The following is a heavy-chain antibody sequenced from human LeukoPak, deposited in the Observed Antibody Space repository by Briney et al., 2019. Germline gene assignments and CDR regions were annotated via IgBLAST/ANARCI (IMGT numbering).Heavy chain of an antibody. CDR2: ISYDGSNK. J-gene: IGHJ4*02. V-gene: IGHV3-30*03. CDR1: GFTFSTYG. Sequence: GGSLRLSCAASGFTFSTYGMHWVRQAPGKGLEWVAVISYDGSNKYYADSVKGRFTISRDNSKNTLYLQMHSLRADDTAVYYCARDLQYLLLMGEIDYWGQGTLVTVSS. D-gene: IGHD2-2*01. CDR3: ARDLQYLLLMGEIDY.